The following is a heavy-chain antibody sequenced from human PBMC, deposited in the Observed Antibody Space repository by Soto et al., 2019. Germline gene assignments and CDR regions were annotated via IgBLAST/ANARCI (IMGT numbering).Heavy chain of an antibody. D-gene: IGHD3-10*01. J-gene: IGHJ5*02. Sequence: ASVKVSCKASGYTFTSYAMHWVRQAPGQRLEWMGWINAGNGNTKYSQKFQGRVTITRDTSASTAYMELSSLRSEDTAVYYCARVLHMVRGVIPVYDPWGQGTLVTVSS. CDR2: INAGNGNT. V-gene: IGHV1-3*01. CDR1: GYTFTSYA. CDR3: ARVLHMVRGVIPVYDP.